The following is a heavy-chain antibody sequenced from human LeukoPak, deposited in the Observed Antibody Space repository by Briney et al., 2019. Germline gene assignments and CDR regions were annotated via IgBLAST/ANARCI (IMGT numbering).Heavy chain of an antibody. J-gene: IGHJ6*02. CDR2: ISGSGGST. V-gene: IGHV3-23*01. D-gene: IGHD3-10*01. Sequence: GGSLSLSWAPSGSSLSSYAISWVRQAPGKGLEWVSAISGSGGSTYYADSVKGRFTISRDNSKNTLYLQMNSLRAEDTAVYYCAKWGSGSPSDGMDVWGQGTTVTVSS. CDR1: GSSLSSYA. CDR3: AKWGSGSPSDGMDV.